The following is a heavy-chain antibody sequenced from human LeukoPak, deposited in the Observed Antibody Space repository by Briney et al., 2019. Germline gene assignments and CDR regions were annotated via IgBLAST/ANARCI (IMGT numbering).Heavy chain of an antibody. V-gene: IGHV4-4*07. J-gene: IGHJ5*02. CDR1: SVSISSFF. CDR3: ERGRTYYYDSSGYRGGYWFDP. CDR2: IYTIGGT. Sequence: SETLSLTCTVSSVSISSFFWSSVRQPAGNGLEWIGRIYTIGGTNYNPSLKSRVTVSVDTSKNHFSPKLRFVTAAETAVYCCERGRTYYYDSSGYRGGYWFDPWGQGTLVTVSS. D-gene: IGHD3-22*01.